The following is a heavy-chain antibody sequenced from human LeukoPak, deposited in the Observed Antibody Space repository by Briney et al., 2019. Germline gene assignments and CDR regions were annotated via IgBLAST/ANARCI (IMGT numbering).Heavy chain of an antibody. CDR3: ARGGNLEYNWNDEGFGY. CDR1: GFTFSSYE. CDR2: ISSSGSTI. D-gene: IGHD1-1*01. V-gene: IGHV3-48*03. Sequence: GGSLRLSCAASGFTFSSYEMNWVRQAPGKGLEWVSYISSSGSTIYYADSVKGRFTISRDNAKNSLYLQMNSLRAEDTAVYYCARGGNLEYNWNDEGFGYWGQGTLVTVSS. J-gene: IGHJ4*02.